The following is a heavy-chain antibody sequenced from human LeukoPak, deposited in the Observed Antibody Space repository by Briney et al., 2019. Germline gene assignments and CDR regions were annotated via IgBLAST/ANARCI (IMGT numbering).Heavy chain of an antibody. CDR2: SNTDGSNT. V-gene: IGHV3-74*01. D-gene: IGHD3-22*01. CDR3: ARDRTYYSDKSDQYYYYGLDA. CDR1: GLTVNSYG. J-gene: IGHJ6*02. Sequence: GGSLRLSCAASGLTVNSYGMHWVRQAPGKGLVWVSRSNTDGSNTTYADSAEGRFTISRDNAKNMLYLQMNSLRADDTAVYFCARDRTYYSDKSDQYYYYGLDAWGQGTMVTISS.